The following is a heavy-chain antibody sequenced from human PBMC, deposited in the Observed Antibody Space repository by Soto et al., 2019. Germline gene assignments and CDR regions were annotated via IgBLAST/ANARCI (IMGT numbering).Heavy chain of an antibody. J-gene: IGHJ6*02. CDR2: IYYSGST. CDR1: GGSIFSYY. V-gene: IGHV4-59*01. Sequence: PSETLSLTCSVSGGSIFSYYWNWIRQPPGKGLEWIGYIYYSGSTNYNPSLKSRVSISVDTSKNQFSLKLSSVTTADTAVYYCARANYYYGMDVWGQGTTVT. CDR3: ARANYYYGMDV.